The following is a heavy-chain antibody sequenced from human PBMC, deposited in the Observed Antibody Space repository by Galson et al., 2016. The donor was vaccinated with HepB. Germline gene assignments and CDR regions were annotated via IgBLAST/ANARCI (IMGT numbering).Heavy chain of an antibody. V-gene: IGHV3-43*01. D-gene: IGHD5-24*01. CDR3: AKQVDGSRYFDY. J-gene: IGHJ4*02. Sequence: SLRLSCAASGFTFADYHMHWVRQPPGKGLEWVSLFSWHGFTTYYADSVKGRFTISRDNSKNSLYLQMNSLRPEDTALYFCAKQVDGSRYFDYWGQGALVTVSS. CDR2: FSWHGFTT. CDR1: GFTFADYH.